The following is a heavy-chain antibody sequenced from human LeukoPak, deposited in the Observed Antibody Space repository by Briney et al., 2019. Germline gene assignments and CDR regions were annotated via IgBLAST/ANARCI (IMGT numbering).Heavy chain of an antibody. CDR3: ARDKGGALFDY. Sequence: SGTLSLTCAVYGGSFSGYFWSWIRQPPGKGLEWIGEIKHSGSTNYSPTLNSRVSISIDASRNQFSLKLNSVTAADTAVYYCARDKGGALFDYWGQGTLVTVSS. J-gene: IGHJ4*02. D-gene: IGHD3-16*01. CDR1: GGSFSGYF. V-gene: IGHV4-34*01. CDR2: IKHSGST.